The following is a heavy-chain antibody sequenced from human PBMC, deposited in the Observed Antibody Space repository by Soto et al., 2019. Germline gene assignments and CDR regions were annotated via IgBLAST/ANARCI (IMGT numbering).Heavy chain of an antibody. D-gene: IGHD1-26*01. CDR2: IVVMSNAA. V-gene: IGHV1-69*06. CDR1: GSTFNNFA. Sequence: QVVLLQSGAEVKEPGSSVRLSCQVSGSTFNNFAFSWVRQAPGQGPEWLGGIVVMSNAADYSQRFQDRVTLTSDNSTRTLYMELGSLTFAAPAVYYCARAIKRWEVNYYFDYWGQGTLVTVSS. J-gene: IGHJ4*02. CDR3: ARAIKRWEVNYYFDY.